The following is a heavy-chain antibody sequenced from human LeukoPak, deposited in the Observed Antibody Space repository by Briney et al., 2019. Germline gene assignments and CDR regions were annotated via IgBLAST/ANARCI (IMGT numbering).Heavy chain of an antibody. J-gene: IGHJ4*02. Sequence: GGSLRLSCAASGFTFSSYTMSWVRQAPGEGLEWLSAISGRGESTFYAPSVKGRFAISRDNSDNTLYLQMSSLRVDDTAVYFCAKERQTGDYFASDYWGQGTLVTVSS. CDR2: ISGRGEST. CDR3: AKERQTGDYFASDY. CDR1: GFTFSSYT. V-gene: IGHV3-23*01. D-gene: IGHD4-17*01.